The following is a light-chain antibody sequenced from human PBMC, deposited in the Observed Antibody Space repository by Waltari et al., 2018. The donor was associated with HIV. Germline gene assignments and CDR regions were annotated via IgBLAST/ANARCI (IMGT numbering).Light chain of an antibody. CDR3: CSYTGTGIV. CDR1: SSDVGAYNL. J-gene: IGLJ2*01. CDR2: EVT. Sequence: QSALTQLASVSGSPGQSITISCTGTSSDVGAYNLVSWSQQHPNKAPKLMIFEVTKRPSGVSDRFSGSRSGNTASLTISGLQTEDEGDYYCCSYTGTGIVFGGGTKLTVL. V-gene: IGLV2-23*02.